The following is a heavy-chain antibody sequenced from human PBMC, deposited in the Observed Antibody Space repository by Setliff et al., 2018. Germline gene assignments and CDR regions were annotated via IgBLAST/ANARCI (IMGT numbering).Heavy chain of an antibody. CDR2: ISPYNGNT. D-gene: IGHD3-22*01. Sequence: ASVKVSCKASGYIFTSYYMYWLRQAPGQGLEWLGWISPYNGNTKYAQTVQDRITMATDASTRTSYMELSSLRSDDTAVYFCARSSDSGYYHQRDAFDIWGQGTRVTV. V-gene: IGHV1-18*01. CDR3: ARSSDSGYYHQRDAFDI. CDR1: GYIFTSYY. J-gene: IGHJ3*02.